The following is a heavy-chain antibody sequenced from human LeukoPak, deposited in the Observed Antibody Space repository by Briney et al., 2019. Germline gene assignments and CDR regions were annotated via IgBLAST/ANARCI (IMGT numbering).Heavy chain of an antibody. CDR3: ARDQGGVGY. CDR2: ISSFSGTI. D-gene: IGHD3-16*01. V-gene: IGHV3-48*01. Sequence: PGGSLRLSCAASGFTFSSYSMNWVRQAPGEGLEWVSYISSFSGTINYADSVKGRFTISRDNAKNSLYLQMNSLRAEDTAVYYCARDQGGVGYWGQGTLVTVSS. J-gene: IGHJ4*02. CDR1: GFTFSSYS.